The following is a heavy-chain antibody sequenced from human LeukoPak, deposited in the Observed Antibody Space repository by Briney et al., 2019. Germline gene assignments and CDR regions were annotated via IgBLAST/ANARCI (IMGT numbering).Heavy chain of an antibody. J-gene: IGHJ5*02. D-gene: IGHD6-13*01. CDR3: ARGYSSSSLFDP. CDR2: MYFSGNT. V-gene: IGHV4-39*07. CDR1: GGSINNGYYY. Sequence: PSETLSLTCSVSGGSINNGYYYWGWIRQPPGKGLEWIGSMYFSGNTYYNPSLKSRATISVDTSKNQFSLKLSSVTAADTAVYYCARGYSSSSLFDPWGQGTLVTVSS.